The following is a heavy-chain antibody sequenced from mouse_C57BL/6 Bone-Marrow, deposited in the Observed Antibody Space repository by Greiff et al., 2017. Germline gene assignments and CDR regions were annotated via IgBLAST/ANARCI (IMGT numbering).Heavy chain of an antibody. J-gene: IGHJ3*01. Sequence: VQLQQSGAELARPGASVTLSCKASGYTFTSYGISWVKQRPGQGLEWIGEIYPRSGNTYYNEKFKGKATLTADKSSSTAYKELLSLTSGESAVYFGARNYDGGSPGFAYWGQGTLVTVSA. V-gene: IGHV1-81*01. CDR3: ARNYDGGSPGFAY. CDR1: GYTFTSYG. D-gene: IGHD1-1*01. CDR2: IYPRSGNT.